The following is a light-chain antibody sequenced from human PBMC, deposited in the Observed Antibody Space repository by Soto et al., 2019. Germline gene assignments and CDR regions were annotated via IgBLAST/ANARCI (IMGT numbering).Light chain of an antibody. Sequence: QSVLTQPASVSGSPGQSITISCTGTSSDVGGYNYVSWYQQHPGKAPKVMIYEVSNRPSGISNRFSGSKSGNTASLTISGRQVEDEADYYCSSYTRSSTVVFGGGTKVTVL. V-gene: IGLV2-14*01. J-gene: IGLJ2*01. CDR3: SSYTRSSTVV. CDR1: SSDVGGYNY. CDR2: EVS.